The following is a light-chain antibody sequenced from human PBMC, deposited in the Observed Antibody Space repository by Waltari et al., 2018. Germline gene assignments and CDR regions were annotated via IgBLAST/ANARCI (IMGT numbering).Light chain of an antibody. CDR1: TRPVTSGHY. J-gene: IGLJ3*02. V-gene: IGLV7-46*01. Sequence: QAVVTQDPSLTVSPGGTATLTCRPSTRPVTSGHYPYWFQQKPGQAPRTLIYDASDKFSWTPARFSGSLLGGKTALTLSGAQPEDEADYYCLLSYGGVRVFGGGTKLTVL. CDR3: LLSYGGVRV. CDR2: DAS.